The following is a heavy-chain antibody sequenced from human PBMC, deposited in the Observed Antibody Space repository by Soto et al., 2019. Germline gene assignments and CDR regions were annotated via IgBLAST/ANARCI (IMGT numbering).Heavy chain of an antibody. CDR1: GFTVSSNY. CDR2: IYSGGNT. CDR3: ARDKDWAFDY. V-gene: IGHV3-66*01. D-gene: IGHD3-9*01. Sequence: PGGSLRLSCAASGFTVSSNYMSWVRQAPGKGLEWVSVIYSGGNTYYADSVKGRFIISRDNSKNTLYLQMNSLRAEDTAVYYCARDKDWAFDYWGQGTLVTVSS. J-gene: IGHJ4*02.